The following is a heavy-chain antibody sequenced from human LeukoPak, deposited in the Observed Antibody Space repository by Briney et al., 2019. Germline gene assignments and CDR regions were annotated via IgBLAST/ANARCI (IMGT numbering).Heavy chain of an antibody. J-gene: IGHJ5*02. CDR2: IYYSGTT. V-gene: IGHV4-59*12. D-gene: IGHD4-17*01. Sequence: PSETLSLTCTVSGDSITTYYWNWIRQPPGKGLEWIGYIYYSGTTNYNPSLKSRLTISLDTSKNQFSLKLSSMTAADTAVYYCARATTVTTMFDPWGQGTLVIVSS. CDR3: ARATTVTTMFDP. CDR1: GDSITTYY.